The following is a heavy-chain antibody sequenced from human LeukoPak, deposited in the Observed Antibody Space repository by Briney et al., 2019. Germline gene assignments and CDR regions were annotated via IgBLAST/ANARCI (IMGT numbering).Heavy chain of an antibody. V-gene: IGHV4-4*07. Sequence: SETLSLTCTVSGGSISSYYWSWIRQPAGKGLEWIGRIYTSGSTNYNPSPKSRVTMSVDTSKNQFSLKLSSVTAADTAVYYCARMLPSSPYYGMDVWGQGTTVTVSS. D-gene: IGHD3-16*01. J-gene: IGHJ6*02. CDR2: IYTSGST. CDR3: ARMLPSSPYYGMDV. CDR1: GGSISSYY.